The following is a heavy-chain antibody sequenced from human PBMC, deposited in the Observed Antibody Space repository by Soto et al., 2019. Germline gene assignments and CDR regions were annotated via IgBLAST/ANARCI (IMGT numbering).Heavy chain of an antibody. V-gene: IGHV3-9*01. CDR3: AKEVYYDSSGSLQH. CDR2: ISWNSGSI. CDR1: GFTFDDYA. Sequence: GGSLRLSCAASGFTFDDYAMHWVRQAPGKGLEWVSGISWNSGSIGYADSVKGRFTISRDNAKNSLYLQMNSLRAEDTALYYCAKEVYYDSSGSLQHWGQGTLVTVSS. D-gene: IGHD3-22*01. J-gene: IGHJ1*01.